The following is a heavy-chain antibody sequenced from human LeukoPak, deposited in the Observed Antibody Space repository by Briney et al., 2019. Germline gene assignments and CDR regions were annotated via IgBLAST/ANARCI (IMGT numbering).Heavy chain of an antibody. CDR1: GGSFSGYY. Sequence: SETLSLTCAVYGGSFSGYYWSWIRQPPGKGLEWIGEINHSGNTNYNPSLKSRVTISVDTSKNQFSLKLSSVTAADTAVYYCAREENAVFDYWGQGTLVTVSS. V-gene: IGHV4-34*01. D-gene: IGHD2-2*01. CDR3: AREENAVFDY. CDR2: INHSGNT. J-gene: IGHJ4*02.